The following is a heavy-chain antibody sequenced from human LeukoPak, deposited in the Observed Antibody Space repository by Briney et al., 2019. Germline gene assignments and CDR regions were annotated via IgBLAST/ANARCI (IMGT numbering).Heavy chain of an antibody. D-gene: IGHD6-13*01. J-gene: IGHJ4*02. CDR2: INQDGSQK. CDR1: GFTFGSCW. V-gene: IGHV3-7*03. Sequence: GGSLRLSCAASGFTFGSCWMNWVRQTPGKGLEWVANINQDGSQKFYVDSVKGRFTISRDNANNSLYLQMNSLRAEDTAVYYCAKTRPLDSSSWSHGDYWGQGTLVTVSS. CDR3: AKTRPLDSSSWSHGDY.